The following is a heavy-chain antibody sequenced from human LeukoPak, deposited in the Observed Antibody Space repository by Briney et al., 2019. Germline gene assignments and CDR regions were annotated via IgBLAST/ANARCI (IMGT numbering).Heavy chain of an antibody. V-gene: IGHV4-38-2*02. D-gene: IGHD3-10*01. J-gene: IGHJ4*02. Sequence: PSETLSLTCTVSGYSINTGYYCVWIRQPPGKGLEWIGSVYHRGITYYNSSLKSRITMSLDTSMNQFSLKLSSVTAANTAVYYCAREQGSGNYFDYWGQGTLVTVSS. CDR3: AREQGSGNYFDY. CDR1: GYSINTGYY. CDR2: VYHRGIT.